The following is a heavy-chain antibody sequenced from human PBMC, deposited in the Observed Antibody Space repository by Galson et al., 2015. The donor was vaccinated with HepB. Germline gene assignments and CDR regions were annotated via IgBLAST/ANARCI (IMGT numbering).Heavy chain of an antibody. CDR1: GGTSSRYT. J-gene: IGHJ3*02. CDR3: ARLPSTTMIQGHFGFDI. V-gene: IGHV1-69*13. CDR2: IIPIFGSA. Sequence: SVKVSCKASGGTSSRYTINWVRQAPGQGPEWMGGIIPIFGSANYAQKFQGRVTIAADESTSTAYMELSSLRSEDTAVYYCARLPSTTMIQGHFGFDIWGQGTTVTVSS. D-gene: IGHD3-10*01.